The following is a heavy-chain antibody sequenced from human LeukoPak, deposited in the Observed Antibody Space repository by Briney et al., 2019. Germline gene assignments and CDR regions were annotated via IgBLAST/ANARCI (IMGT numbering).Heavy chain of an antibody. D-gene: IGHD5-12*01. J-gene: IGHJ6*02. CDR3: ASGRGYNYYYYYGMDV. CDR2: IYYSGST. Sequence: PSETLSLTCTVSGGSISSGGYYWRWIRQHPGKGLEWIGYIYYSGSTYYNPSLKSRVTISVDTSKNQFSLKLSSVTAADTAVYYCASGRGYNYYYYYGMDVWGQGTTVTVSS. V-gene: IGHV4-31*03. CDR1: GGSISSGGYY.